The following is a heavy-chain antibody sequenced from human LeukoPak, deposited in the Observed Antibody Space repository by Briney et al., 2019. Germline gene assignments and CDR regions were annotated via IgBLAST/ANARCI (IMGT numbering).Heavy chain of an antibody. CDR1: GGTFSSYA. J-gene: IGHJ4*02. CDR3: AGGHYDILTGLDY. Sequence: ASVKVSCKASGGTFSSYAISWVRQAPGQGLEWMGGIIPIFGTANYAQKFQGRVTITADKSTSTAYMELSSLRSEDTAVYYCAGGHYDILTGLDYWGQGTLVAVSS. D-gene: IGHD3-9*01. CDR2: IIPIFGTA. V-gene: IGHV1-69*06.